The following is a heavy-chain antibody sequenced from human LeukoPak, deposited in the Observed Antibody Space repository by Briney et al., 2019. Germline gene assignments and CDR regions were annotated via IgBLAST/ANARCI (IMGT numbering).Heavy chain of an antibody. V-gene: IGHV3-23*01. CDR3: AKSQGFGGNHYYFDD. D-gene: IGHD4-23*01. CDR2: VRYIYCSG. CDR1: GFTFISYA. J-gene: IGHJ4*02. Sequence: GAPRPSCAASGFTFISYAMSWVRQAPGKGLEWVSAVRYIYCSGCTAYSVKGRFTISIDDSKNTLYLQMNSLRAEDTAAYYCAKSQGFGGNHYYFDDWGQGTMVIVPS.